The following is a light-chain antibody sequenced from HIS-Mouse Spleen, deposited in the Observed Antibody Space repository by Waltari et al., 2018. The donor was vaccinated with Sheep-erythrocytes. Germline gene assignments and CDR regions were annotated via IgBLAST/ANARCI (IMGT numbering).Light chain of an antibody. CDR3: SSYAGSNNWV. J-gene: IGLJ3*02. CDR1: SSDVGGSTY. CDR2: EVS. Sequence: QSVLTQPPSASGSPGQSVTISCTGTSSDVGGSTYVPWYQQHPGKAPKLMIYEVSKRPSGVPDRFSGSKSGNTASLTVSGLQAEDEADYYCSSYAGSNNWVFGGGTKLTVL. V-gene: IGLV2-8*01.